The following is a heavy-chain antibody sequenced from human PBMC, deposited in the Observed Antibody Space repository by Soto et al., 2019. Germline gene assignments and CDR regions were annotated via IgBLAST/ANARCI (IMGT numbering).Heavy chain of an antibody. CDR3: ARECGPTGTTGTTDDGMDV. CDR2: INPSGGST. CDR1: GYTFTSYY. D-gene: IGHD1-1*01. J-gene: IGHJ6*02. Sequence: ASVKVSCKASGYTFTSYYMHWVRQAPGQGLEWMGIINPSGGSTSYAQKFQGRVTMTRDTSTSTVYMELSSLRSEDTAVYYCARECGPTGTTGTTDDGMDVWGQGTTVTVSS. V-gene: IGHV1-46*03.